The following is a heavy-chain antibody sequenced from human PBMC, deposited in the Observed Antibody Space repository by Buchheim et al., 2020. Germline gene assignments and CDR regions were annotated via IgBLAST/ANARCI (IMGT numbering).Heavy chain of an antibody. CDR1: GGTFSSYA. CDR2: IIPLFGTA. J-gene: IGHJ5*02. Sequence: QVQLVQSGAEVKKPGSSVKVSCKASGGTFSSYAISWVRQAPGQGLEWMGGIIPLFGTANYAQKFQGRVTITADESTRTAYMEPSSLRSEDTAVYYCARELYCSSTSCWDGAGWFDPWGQGTL. CDR3: ARELYCSSTSCWDGAGWFDP. D-gene: IGHD2-2*01. V-gene: IGHV1-69*01.